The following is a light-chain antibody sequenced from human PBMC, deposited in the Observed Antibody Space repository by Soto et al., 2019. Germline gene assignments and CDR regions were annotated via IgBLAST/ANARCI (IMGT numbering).Light chain of an antibody. J-gene: IGKJ1*01. Sequence: DIQMTQSPSTLSVSLGDRVTLTCRASQTISSWLAWYQQKPGKAPRLLIYKASTLKSGVPSRFSGSGSGTEFTLTISSLQPDDFAAYYCQHYNSYSGAFGPGTKVEIK. CDR2: KAS. CDR1: QTISSW. V-gene: IGKV1-5*03. CDR3: QHYNSYSGA.